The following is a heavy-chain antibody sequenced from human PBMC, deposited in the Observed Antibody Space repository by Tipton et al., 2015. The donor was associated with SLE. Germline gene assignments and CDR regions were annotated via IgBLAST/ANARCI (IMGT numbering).Heavy chain of an antibody. CDR2: IKQDGGEK. Sequence: SLRLSCAASGFTFSSYWMSGVRQAPGKGLEWVANIKQDGGEKYYVDSVKGRFTISRDNAKNSLYLQMNSLRAEDTAVYYCGRDQGGGYDFWSAYDTSYGMDVWGQGTTVTVSS. J-gene: IGHJ6*02. CDR1: GFTFSSYW. V-gene: IGHV3-7*01. D-gene: IGHD3-3*01. CDR3: GRDQGGGYDFWSAYDTSYGMDV.